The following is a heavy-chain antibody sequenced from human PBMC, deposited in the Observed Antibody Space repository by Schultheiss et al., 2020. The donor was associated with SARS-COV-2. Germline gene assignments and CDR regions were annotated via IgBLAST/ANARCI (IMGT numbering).Heavy chain of an antibody. CDR1: GGPFSSYA. D-gene: IGHD3-3*01. CDR2: IIPIFGIA. J-gene: IGHJ6*02. Sequence: SVKVSCKASGGPFSSYAISWVRQAPGQGLEWMGGIIPIFGIANYAQKFQGRVTITADKSTSTAYMELSSLRSEDTAVYYCARGKGQIFGVVTSCYYGMDVWGHGTTVTVSS. CDR3: ARGKGQIFGVVTSCYYGMDV. V-gene: IGHV1-69*10.